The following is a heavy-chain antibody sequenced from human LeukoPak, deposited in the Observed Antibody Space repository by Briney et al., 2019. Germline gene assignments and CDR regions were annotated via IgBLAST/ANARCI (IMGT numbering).Heavy chain of an antibody. V-gene: IGHV4-4*07. Sequence: SETLSLTCTVSGGSISGYYWSWIRQPAGKGPEWMGRINTSGTTRYDPSLKSRVTMSVDTSKNQFSLKLTSVTVADTAVYYCARGLSASYDFNWFDSWGQGTLVTVSS. CDR1: GGSISGYY. CDR2: INTSGTT. J-gene: IGHJ5*01. CDR3: ARGLSASYDFNWFDS. D-gene: IGHD2/OR15-2a*01.